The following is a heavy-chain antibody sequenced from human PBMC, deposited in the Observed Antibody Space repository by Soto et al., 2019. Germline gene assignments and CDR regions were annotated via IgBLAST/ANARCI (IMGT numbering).Heavy chain of an antibody. CDR1: GGSISGYY. J-gene: IGHJ4*02. Sequence: PSETLSLTCTVSGGSISGYYWNWIRQCPGKGLEWIGHVYYSGKTTYNLSLKSRVTISTDTSKNQISLKVTSVTAADTAVYYCARVDTGSCFELDLWGQGTLVTVSS. V-gene: IGHV4-59*01. CDR2: VYYSGKT. D-gene: IGHD1-26*01. CDR3: ARVDTGSCFELDL.